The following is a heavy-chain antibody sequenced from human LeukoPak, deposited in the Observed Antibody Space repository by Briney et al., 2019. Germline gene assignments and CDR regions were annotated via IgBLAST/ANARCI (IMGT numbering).Heavy chain of an antibody. V-gene: IGHV4-4*07. Sequence: SETLSLTCTVSGGSISSYYWSWIRQPAGKGLEWIGRIYTSGSTNYNPSLKSRVTMSVDTSKKQFSLRLSSVTAADTAVYYCARTPIYYFDNSGYYNWGQGTLVTVSS. J-gene: IGHJ4*02. CDR3: ARTPIYYFDNSGYYN. CDR1: GGSISSYY. CDR2: IYTSGST. D-gene: IGHD3-22*01.